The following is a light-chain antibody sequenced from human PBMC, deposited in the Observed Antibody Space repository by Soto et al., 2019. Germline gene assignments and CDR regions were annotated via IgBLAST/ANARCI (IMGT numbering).Light chain of an antibody. Sequence: QSALTQPASVSGSPGQSITISCTGTSSDVGDYDFVSWYQQHPGKAPRLIIYDVVNRPSGVSNRFSGFKSGNTAFLTISGLQADDEADYYCCSHPYTNTHVVFGGGTKLTVL. CDR1: SSDVGDYDF. CDR2: DVV. CDR3: CSHPYTNTHVV. V-gene: IGLV2-14*01. J-gene: IGLJ2*01.